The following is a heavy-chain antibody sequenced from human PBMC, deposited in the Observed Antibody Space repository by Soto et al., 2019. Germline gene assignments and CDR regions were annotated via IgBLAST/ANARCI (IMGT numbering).Heavy chain of an antibody. Sequence: GGSLRLSCSASGFTFSSHAIHWIRQAPGKGLEYVSAISSNGGSTYYADSVNGRFTISRDNSKNTVYLQMSSLRAEDTAVYYCVARYCSSTTCYQVDYWGQGTLVTVSS. CDR3: VARYCSSTTCYQVDY. J-gene: IGHJ4*02. CDR2: ISSNGGST. D-gene: IGHD2-2*01. CDR1: GFTFSSHA. V-gene: IGHV3-64D*06.